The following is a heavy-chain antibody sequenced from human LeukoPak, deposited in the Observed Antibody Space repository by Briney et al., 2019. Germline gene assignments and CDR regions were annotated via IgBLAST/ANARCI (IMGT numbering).Heavy chain of an antibody. CDR2: ISAYNGTT. D-gene: IGHD3-3*01. V-gene: IGHV1-18*01. J-gene: IGHJ4*02. CDR1: GYTFTSYG. CDR3: AREMRDYDFWSGYLDY. Sequence: ASVKVSCKASGYTFTSYGISWVRQAPGQGLEWMGWISAYNGTTNYAQKLQGRVTMTKDTTTSTAYMELRSLRSDDTAVYYCAREMRDYDFWSGYLDYWGQGTLVTVSS.